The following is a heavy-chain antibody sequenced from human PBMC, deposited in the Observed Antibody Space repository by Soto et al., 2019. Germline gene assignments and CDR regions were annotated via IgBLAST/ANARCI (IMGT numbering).Heavy chain of an antibody. CDR3: ARQGAWSSSSCPAYYYYYAMDV. J-gene: IGHJ6*02. V-gene: IGHV3-11*06. Sequence: QVQLVESGGGLVKPGGSLRLSCAASKFIFSEYYMSWIRQAPGKGLEWVSYISSGSSYTNYADSVKGRFTISRDNAKNSLYLQMNSLGAEDTAVYFCARQGAWSSSSCPAYYYYYAMDVWGQGTTVTVSS. D-gene: IGHD2-2*01. CDR1: KFIFSEYY. CDR2: ISSGSSYT.